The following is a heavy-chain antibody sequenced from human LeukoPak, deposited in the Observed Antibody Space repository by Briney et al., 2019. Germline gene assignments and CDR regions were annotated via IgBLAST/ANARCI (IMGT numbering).Heavy chain of an antibody. V-gene: IGHV1-69*13. D-gene: IGHD5-24*01. J-gene: IGHJ3*02. CDR2: IIPIFGTA. Sequence: PVKVSCKASGGTFSSYAISWVRQAPGQGLEWMGGIIPIFGTANYAQKFQGRVTITADESTSTAYMELSSLRSEDTAVYYCARDRRWLQFCAFDIWGQGTMVTVSS. CDR1: GGTFSSYA. CDR3: ARDRRWLQFCAFDI.